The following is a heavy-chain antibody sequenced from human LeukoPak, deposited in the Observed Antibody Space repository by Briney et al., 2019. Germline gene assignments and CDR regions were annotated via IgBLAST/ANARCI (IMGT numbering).Heavy chain of an antibody. J-gene: IGHJ4*02. Sequence: GGSLRLSCAASGFTFNNYAMSWVRQAPGKGLEWVSAISGTGDATWYPDSVKGRFTISRDKSRNTVYLQMNSLGAEDTALYYCARDRDFPRDQFDHWGQGTLVTVSS. CDR2: ISGTGDAT. CDR1: GFTFNNYA. CDR3: ARDRDFPRDQFDH. V-gene: IGHV3-23*01. D-gene: IGHD2-21*02.